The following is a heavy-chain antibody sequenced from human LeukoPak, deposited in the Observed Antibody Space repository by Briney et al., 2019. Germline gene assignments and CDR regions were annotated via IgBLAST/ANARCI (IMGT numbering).Heavy chain of an antibody. CDR3: ATLTRGGGSYYLSLDY. CDR1: GFTFSSYA. Sequence: PGWALRLSCAASGFTFSSYAMSWVRQAPGKGLEWVSAISGSGGSTYYADSVKGRFTISRDNSKNTLYLQMNSLRAEDTAVYYCATLTRGGGSYYLSLDYWGQGTLVTVSS. J-gene: IGHJ4*02. CDR2: ISGSGGST. D-gene: IGHD1-26*01. V-gene: IGHV3-23*01.